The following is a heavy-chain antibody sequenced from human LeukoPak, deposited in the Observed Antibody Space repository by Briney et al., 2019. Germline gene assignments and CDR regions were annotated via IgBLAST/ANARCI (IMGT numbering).Heavy chain of an antibody. D-gene: IGHD5/OR15-5a*01. J-gene: IGHJ4*02. V-gene: IGHV3-30*02. CDR3: ARASRLGLAGMFDY. CDR1: GFIFSNYG. CDR2: LDKHGGDI. Sequence: PGGSLRLSCGASGFIFSNYGMHWVRQAPGKGLEWVTYLDKHGGDIMYGDSVKGRFTISRDNSRNTLYLQMNSLRAEDTAVYYCARASRLGLAGMFDYWGQGTLVTVSS.